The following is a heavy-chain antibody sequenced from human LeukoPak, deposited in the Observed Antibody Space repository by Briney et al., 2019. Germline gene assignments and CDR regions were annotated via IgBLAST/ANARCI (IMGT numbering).Heavy chain of an antibody. V-gene: IGHV1-24*01. J-gene: IGHJ4*02. CDR1: GYTLTELS. CDR2: LDPEDGET. Sequence: VSVKVSCXVSGYTLTELSMHWVRQAPGKGLAWMGGLDPEDGETIYAQKFQGRVTMTEDTSTDTAYMELSSLRSEDTAVYYCATDRGGYYYDSSGYPLFDYWGQGTLVTVSS. CDR3: ATDRGGYYYDSSGYPLFDY. D-gene: IGHD3-22*01.